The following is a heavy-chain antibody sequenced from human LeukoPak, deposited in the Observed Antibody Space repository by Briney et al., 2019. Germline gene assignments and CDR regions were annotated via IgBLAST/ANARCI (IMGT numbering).Heavy chain of an antibody. CDR3: TRQCEFYYNGIDV. J-gene: IGHJ6*02. Sequence: PSETLSLTCTVSGGSISGYYWSWIRQPPGQGLEYIGYIHYSGNTNYNPSLKSRVTISVDTSKNQFSLRLSSVTAADTGVYYCTRQCEFYYNGIDVWGQGTMVTASS. CDR1: GGSISGYY. V-gene: IGHV4-59*08. D-gene: IGHD3-10*01. CDR2: IHYSGNT.